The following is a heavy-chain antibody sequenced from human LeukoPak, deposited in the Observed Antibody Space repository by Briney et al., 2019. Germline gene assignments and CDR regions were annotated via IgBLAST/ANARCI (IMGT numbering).Heavy chain of an antibody. CDR1: GYTFTGYY. D-gene: IGHD5-18*01. V-gene: IGHV1-2*06. J-gene: IGHJ4*02. Sequence: ASVKVSCKASGYTFTGYYMHWVRQAPGQGLEWMGRINPNSGGTNYAQKFQGRVTMTRDTSISTAYMELSRLRSDDTAVYYCARAGWDSYGYKLYFDYWGQGTLVTVSS. CDR3: ARAGWDSYGYKLYFDY. CDR2: INPNSGGT.